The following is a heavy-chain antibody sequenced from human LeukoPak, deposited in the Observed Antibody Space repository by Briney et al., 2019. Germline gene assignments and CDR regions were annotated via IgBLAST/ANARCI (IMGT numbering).Heavy chain of an antibody. D-gene: IGHD6-19*01. Sequence: GRSLRLSCAASGFTFSSYGMHWVRQAPGKGLEWVAVIWYDGSNKYYADSVKGRFTISRDNSKNTLYLQMNSLRAEDTAVYYCARDRNIAVVYYFDYWGQGTLVTVSS. CDR2: IWYDGSNK. CDR1: GFTFSSYG. CDR3: ARDRNIAVVYYFDY. V-gene: IGHV3-33*01. J-gene: IGHJ4*02.